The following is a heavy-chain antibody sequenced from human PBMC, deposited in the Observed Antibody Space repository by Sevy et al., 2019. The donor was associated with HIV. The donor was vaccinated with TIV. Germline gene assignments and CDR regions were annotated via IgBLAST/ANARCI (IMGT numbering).Heavy chain of an antibody. Sequence: GGSLRLSCAASGFTFSTYWMSWFRQAPGKGLEWVANINEDGTEKFYVDSVKCRFTMSRDNAKNSLYLQMNSLRAEDAAVYYCARDNATVSRRGLRYYYYGTDVWGQGTTVTVSS. J-gene: IGHJ6*02. D-gene: IGHD2-2*01. CDR1: GFTFSTYW. CDR3: ARDNATVSRRGLRYYYYGTDV. V-gene: IGHV3-7*01. CDR2: INEDGTEK.